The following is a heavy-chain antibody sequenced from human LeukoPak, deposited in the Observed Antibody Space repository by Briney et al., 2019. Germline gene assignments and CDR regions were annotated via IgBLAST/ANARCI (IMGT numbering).Heavy chain of an antibody. Sequence: GGSLRLSCSASGFTFSSYAMHWVRQAPGKGLEYVSAISSNGGSTYYADSVKGRFTISRDNSKNTLFLQMSSLRAEDTAVYYCARGRGYSGYPPFSYYYYGMDVWGQGTTVTVSS. CDR3: ARGRGYSGYPPFSYYYYGMDV. D-gene: IGHD5-12*01. CDR2: ISSNGGST. J-gene: IGHJ6*02. CDR1: GFTFSSYA. V-gene: IGHV3-64D*06.